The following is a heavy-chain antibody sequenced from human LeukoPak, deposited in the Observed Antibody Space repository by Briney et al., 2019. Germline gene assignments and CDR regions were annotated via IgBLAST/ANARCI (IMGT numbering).Heavy chain of an antibody. D-gene: IGHD6-19*01. J-gene: IGHJ4*02. Sequence: GGSLRLSCAASGFTFSGYAMNWVRRAPGRGLEWLSLMYAGVDVTYYADSVQGRFTISRDNSNNTLYLQMNSLRAEDTALYYCAKDRYSSAIDSWGQGVLVTVSS. V-gene: IGHV3-23*01. CDR3: AKDRYSSAIDS. CDR2: MYAGVDVT. CDR1: GFTFSGYA.